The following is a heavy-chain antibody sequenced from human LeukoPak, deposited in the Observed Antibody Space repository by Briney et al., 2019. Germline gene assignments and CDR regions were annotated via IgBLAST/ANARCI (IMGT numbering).Heavy chain of an antibody. J-gene: IGHJ4*02. CDR3: ARRYSNSYFDY. Sequence: SETLSLTCAVSGYSISSGYYWGWIRPPPGKGLEWIGNVYQSGITYYNASLKRRVTISVDTSKNQFSLKLNSVTAADTAVYYCARRYSNSYFDYWGQGTLVTVSS. D-gene: IGHD4-11*01. CDR2: VYQSGIT. CDR1: GYSISSGYY. V-gene: IGHV4-38-2*01.